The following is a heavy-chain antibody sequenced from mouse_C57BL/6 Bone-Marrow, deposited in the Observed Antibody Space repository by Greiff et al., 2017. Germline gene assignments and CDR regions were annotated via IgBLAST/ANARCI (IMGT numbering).Heavy chain of an antibody. Sequence: VQLQQPGAELVKPGASVTLSCKASGYTFTSYWMQWVKQRPGQGLEWIGEIDPSDRYTNSNQKFKGEAALTVDTSSSTAYMQLSSLTSGDSAVYDWSVDGYFAWFAYWGQGTLVTVSA. CDR3: SVDGYFAWFAY. V-gene: IGHV1-50*01. CDR1: GYTFTSYW. J-gene: IGHJ3*01. D-gene: IGHD2-3*01. CDR2: IDPSDRYT.